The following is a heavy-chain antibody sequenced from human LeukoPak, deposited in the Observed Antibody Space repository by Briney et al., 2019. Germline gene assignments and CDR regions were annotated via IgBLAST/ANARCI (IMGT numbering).Heavy chain of an antibody. V-gene: IGHV3-49*04. CDR2: IRSKAYGGTT. CDR1: GFTFGDYA. Sequence: GGSLRLSCTASGFTFGDYAMSWVRQAPGKGLEWVGFIRSKAYGGTTEYAASVKGRFTISRDDSKSIAYLQMNSLKTEDTAVYYCTSGGEDYSRSWYPFDYWGQGTLVTVSS. D-gene: IGHD6-13*01. CDR3: TSGGEDYSRSWYPFDY. J-gene: IGHJ4*02.